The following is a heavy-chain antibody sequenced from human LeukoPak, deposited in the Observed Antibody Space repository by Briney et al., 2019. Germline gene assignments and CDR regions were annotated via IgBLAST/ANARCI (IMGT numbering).Heavy chain of an antibody. Sequence: ASVKVSCKASGYTFTSYGISWVRQAPGQGLEWMGWISAYNGNTNYAQKLQGRVTMTTDTSTSTAYMELRSLRSDDTAVYYCARWAMVRGVIIFAYFGYWGQGTLVTVSS. CDR3: ARWAMVRGVIIFAYFGY. V-gene: IGHV1-18*01. J-gene: IGHJ4*02. CDR1: GYTFTSYG. CDR2: ISAYNGNT. D-gene: IGHD3-10*01.